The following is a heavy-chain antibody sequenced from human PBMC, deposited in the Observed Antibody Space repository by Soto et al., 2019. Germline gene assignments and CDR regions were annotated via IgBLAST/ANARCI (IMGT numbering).Heavy chain of an antibody. CDR3: ARDLPRIGYCSGGSCYSNFDY. J-gene: IGHJ4*02. D-gene: IGHD2-15*01. CDR2: IIPIFGTA. Sequence: SVKVSCKASGYTFTGYYMHWVRQAPGQGLEWMGGIIPIFGTANYAQKFQGRVTITADKSTSTAYMELSSLRSEDTAVYYCARDLPRIGYCSGGSCYSNFDYWGQGTLVTVSS. CDR1: GYTFTGYY. V-gene: IGHV1-69*06.